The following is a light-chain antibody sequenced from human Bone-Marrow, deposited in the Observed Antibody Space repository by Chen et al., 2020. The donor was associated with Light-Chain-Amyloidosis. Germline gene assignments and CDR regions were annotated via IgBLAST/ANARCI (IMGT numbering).Light chain of an antibody. V-gene: IGKV4-1*01. CDR3: QQYYSTPPIT. CDR2: WAS. CDR1: QSVLYSSNNKNY. Sequence: DIVMTQSPDSLAVSLGERATINCKSSQSVLYSSNNKNYLAWYQQKPGQPPKLLIYWASTRESGVPDRFSGSGSGTDFTLTNSSLQAEDVAVYYCQQYYSTPPITFGGGTKVEIK. J-gene: IGKJ4*01.